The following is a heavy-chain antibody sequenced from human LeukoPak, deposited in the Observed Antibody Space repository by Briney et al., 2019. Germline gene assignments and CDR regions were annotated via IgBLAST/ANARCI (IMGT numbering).Heavy chain of an antibody. J-gene: IGHJ4*02. CDR1: GGSFSGYY. CDR3: AAISPGGNSHQTNF. D-gene: IGHD4-23*01. Sequence: SETLSLTCAVYGGSFSGYYWSWIRQPPGKGLEWIGEINHSGSTNYNPSLKSRVTISVDTSKNQFSLKLSSVTAADTAVYFCAAISPGGNSHQTNFWGRGTLVTVSS. CDR2: INHSGST. V-gene: IGHV4-34*01.